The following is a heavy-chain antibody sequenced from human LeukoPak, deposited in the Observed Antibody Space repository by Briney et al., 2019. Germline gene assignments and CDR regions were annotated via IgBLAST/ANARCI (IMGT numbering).Heavy chain of an antibody. CDR1: GGTFSSYA. J-gene: IGHJ4*02. Sequence: SVKVSCKASGGTFSSYAISWVRQAPGQGLEWMGGVIPIFGTANYAQKFQGRVTITADESTSTAYMELSSLRSEDTAVYYCARGRAAALSYYFDYWGQGTLVTVSS. V-gene: IGHV1-69*13. CDR2: VIPIFGTA. D-gene: IGHD6-13*01. CDR3: ARGRAAALSYYFDY.